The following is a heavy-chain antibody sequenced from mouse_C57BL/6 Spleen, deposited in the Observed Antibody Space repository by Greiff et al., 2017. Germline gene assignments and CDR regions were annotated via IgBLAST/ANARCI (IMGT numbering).Heavy chain of an antibody. D-gene: IGHD1-1*01. CDR3: AREGTTLGGYFDV. J-gene: IGHJ1*03. CDR1: GYAFSSSW. CDR2: IYPGDGDT. Sequence: QVQLKESGPELVKPGASVKISCKASGYAFSSSWMNWVKQRPGKGLEWIGRIYPGDGDTNYNGKFKGKATLTADKSSSTAYMQLSSLTSEDSAVYCCAREGTTLGGYFDVWGTGTTVTVSS. V-gene: IGHV1-82*01.